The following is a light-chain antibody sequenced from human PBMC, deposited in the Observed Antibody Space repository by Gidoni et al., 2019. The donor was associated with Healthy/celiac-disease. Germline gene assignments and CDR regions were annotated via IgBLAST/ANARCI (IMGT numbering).Light chain of an antibody. Sequence: DIQMTQSPSSLSASVEDRVTITCRASQSIRSYLNWYQQNPGKAPKLLIYAESSLPSGVPSRFSGSGSGTDFTLPISSLHPEDFATYYCQQSYSTPPWTFGQGTKVEIK. CDR3: QQSYSTPPWT. CDR1: QSIRSY. J-gene: IGKJ1*01. V-gene: IGKV1-39*01. CDR2: AES.